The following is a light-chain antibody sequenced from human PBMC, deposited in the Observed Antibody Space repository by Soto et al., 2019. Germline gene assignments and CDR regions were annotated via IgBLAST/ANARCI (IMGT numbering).Light chain of an antibody. CDR1: QSISSW. J-gene: IGKJ4*01. Sequence: DIQITQSPSTLSSSVGDRVTITCLSSQSISSWLAWYQQKPGKAPKLLIYDASSLESGVPSRFSGSGSGTEFTLTISSLQPDDFATYYCQQYNSYSALTFGGGTKV. CDR2: DAS. V-gene: IGKV1-5*01. CDR3: QQYNSYSALT.